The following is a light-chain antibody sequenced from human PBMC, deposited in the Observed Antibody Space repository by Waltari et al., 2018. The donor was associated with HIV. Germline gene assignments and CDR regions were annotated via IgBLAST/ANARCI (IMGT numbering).Light chain of an antibody. J-gene: IGKJ1*01. CDR2: GAS. Sequence: EIVMTQSPATLSVSPGERATLPCRASQSVTSNLAWYQQKPGQAPRLLIYGASTRATGIPARFSGGGSGTEFTLTIRSLQSEDCAVYYCQQYNNWPPTFGQGTKVEIK. CDR3: QQYNNWPPT. V-gene: IGKV3-15*01. CDR1: QSVTSN.